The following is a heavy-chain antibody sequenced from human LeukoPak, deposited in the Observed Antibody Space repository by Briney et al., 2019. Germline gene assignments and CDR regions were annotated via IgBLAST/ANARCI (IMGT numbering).Heavy chain of an antibody. Sequence: SETLSLTCTVSGGSISSYYWSWIRQPPGRGLEWIGYIYYSGGTNYNPSLKSRVTISVDTSKNQFSLKLSSVTAADTAVYYCARVITIFGVVMTGWFDPWGQGTLVTVSS. V-gene: IGHV4-59*01. J-gene: IGHJ5*02. D-gene: IGHD3-3*01. CDR1: GGSISSYY. CDR3: ARVITIFGVVMTGWFDP. CDR2: IYYSGGT.